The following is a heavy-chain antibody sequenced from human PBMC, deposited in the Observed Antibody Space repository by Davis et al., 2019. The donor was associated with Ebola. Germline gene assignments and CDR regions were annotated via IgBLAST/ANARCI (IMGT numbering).Heavy chain of an antibody. D-gene: IGHD4-17*01. Sequence: GGSLRLSCAASGFTFSSYWMSWVRQAPGKGLEWVANIKQDGSEKYYVDSVKGRFTISRDSAKNSLYLQMNSLRAEDTAVYYCTSTVTNGDYWGQGTLVTVSS. CDR1: GFTFSSYW. CDR3: TSTVTNGDY. J-gene: IGHJ4*02. CDR2: IKQDGSEK. V-gene: IGHV3-7*01.